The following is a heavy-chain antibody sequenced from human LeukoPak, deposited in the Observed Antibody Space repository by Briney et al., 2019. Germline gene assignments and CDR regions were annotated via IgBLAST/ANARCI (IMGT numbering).Heavy chain of an antibody. J-gene: IGHJ4*02. CDR3: ARSNNYGFDY. Sequence: GGSLRLSCAASGFTFRSYWMHWVRQAPGKGLVWVSHINGDGGTTTCADSVKGRFTISRDNAKNTLYLQMNSLRAEDTAVFYCARSNNYGFDYWGQGTLVTVSS. V-gene: IGHV3-74*03. CDR2: INGDGGTT. CDR1: GFTFRSYW. D-gene: IGHD5-24*01.